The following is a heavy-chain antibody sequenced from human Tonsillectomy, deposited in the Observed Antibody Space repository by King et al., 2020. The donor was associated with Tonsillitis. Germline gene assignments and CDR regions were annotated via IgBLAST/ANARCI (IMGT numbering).Heavy chain of an antibody. CDR2: IYPGDSDT. D-gene: IGHD5-18*01. J-gene: IGHJ3*02. V-gene: IGHV5-51*01. CDR3: ANQFGIQLWPSIAFDI. CDR1: GYSFTNYW. Sequence: QLVQSGAEVKKPGESLKISCKGSGYSFTNYWIGWVRQMPGKGLEWMGIIYPGDSDTRYSPSFQGQVTISADKSISTAYLQWSSLKASDTAMYYCANQFGIQLWPSIAFDIWGQGTMVTVSS.